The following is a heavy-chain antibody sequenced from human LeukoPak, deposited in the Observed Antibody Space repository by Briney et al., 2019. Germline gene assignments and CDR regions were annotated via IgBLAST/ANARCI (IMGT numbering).Heavy chain of an antibody. D-gene: IGHD1-7*01. Sequence: GGSLRLSCAASGLTFSGYVMSWVRQAPGKGLEWVSSISGSGSSKHYADSVKGQFTISRDNSKNTLYLQMNSLRAEDTAVYYCARASNWNYGDYWGQGTLVTVSS. CDR3: ARASNWNYGDY. CDR2: ISGSGSSK. V-gene: IGHV3-23*01. CDR1: GLTFSGYV. J-gene: IGHJ4*02.